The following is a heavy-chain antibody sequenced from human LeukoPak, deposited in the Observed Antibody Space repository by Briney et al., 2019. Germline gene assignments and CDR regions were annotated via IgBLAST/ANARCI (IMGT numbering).Heavy chain of an antibody. J-gene: IGHJ4*02. CDR1: GYTFTSYY. D-gene: IGHD4-17*01. Sequence: ASVKVSCKASGYTFTSYYMHWVRQAPGQGREWMGIINPSGGSTSYAQKFQGRVTMTRDTSTSTVYMELSSLRSEDTAVYYCARGLSVYPPMKTTVTYFDYWGQGTLVTVSS. CDR2: INPSGGST. CDR3: ARGLSVYPPMKTTVTYFDY. V-gene: IGHV1-46*01.